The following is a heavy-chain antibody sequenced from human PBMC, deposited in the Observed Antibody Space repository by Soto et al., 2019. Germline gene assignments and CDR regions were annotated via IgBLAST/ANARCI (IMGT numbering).Heavy chain of an antibody. CDR2: FFWGDDK. CDR1: GFSLTTSGRG. Sequence: QITLKESGPTLVKPTQTLTLTCTFSGFSLTTSGRGVGWIRPPPGKALEWLALFFWGDDKRYSPSLKTRLTISKDTSKNQVVLTMTNMGPEDTATYYCAHRLARLEGFDVWGQGTVVTVSS. D-gene: IGHD3-3*01. V-gene: IGHV2-5*02. J-gene: IGHJ3*01. CDR3: AHRLARLEGFDV.